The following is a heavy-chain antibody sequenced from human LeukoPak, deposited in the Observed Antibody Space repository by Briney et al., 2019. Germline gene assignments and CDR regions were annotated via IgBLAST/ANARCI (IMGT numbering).Heavy chain of an antibody. J-gene: IGHJ4*02. D-gene: IGHD6-13*01. Sequence: PSETLSLTCTVSGGSISSGGYYWSWIRQPPGKGLEWIGYIYYSGSTYYNPSLKSRVTISVDTSKNQFSLKLSSVTAADTAVYYCASILPGIAAAGDIDYWGQGTLVTVSS. CDR3: ASILPGIAAAGDIDY. CDR1: GGSISSGGYY. CDR2: IYYSGST. V-gene: IGHV4-30-4*08.